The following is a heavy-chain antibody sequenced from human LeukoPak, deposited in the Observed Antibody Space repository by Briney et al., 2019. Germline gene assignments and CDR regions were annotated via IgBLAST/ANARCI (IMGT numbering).Heavy chain of an antibody. D-gene: IGHD3-16*02. V-gene: IGHV4-4*07. CDR2: IYTSGST. J-gene: IGHJ4*02. CDR1: GGSISSYY. CDR3: ASTYYDYVWGSYRQGHFDY. Sequence: SETLSLTCTVSGGSISSYYWSWIRQPAGKGLEWIGRIYTSGSTSYNPSLKSRVTMSVDTSKNQFSLKLSSVTAADTAVYYCASTYYDYVWGSYRQGHFDYWGQGTLVTVSS.